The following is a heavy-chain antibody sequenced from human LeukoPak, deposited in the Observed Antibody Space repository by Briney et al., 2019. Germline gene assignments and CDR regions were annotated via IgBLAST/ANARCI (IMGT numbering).Heavy chain of an antibody. V-gene: IGHV3-21*01. J-gene: IGHJ4*02. D-gene: IGHD3-3*01. CDR3: ATQGFGVVNPIDY. Sequence: GGPLRLSCAASGFTFSSYSMNWVRQAPGKGLEWVSSISSSSSYIYYADSVKGRFTISRDNAKNSLYLQMDSLRAEDTAVYYCATQGFGVVNPIDYWGQGTLVTVSS. CDR1: GFTFSSYS. CDR2: ISSSSSYI.